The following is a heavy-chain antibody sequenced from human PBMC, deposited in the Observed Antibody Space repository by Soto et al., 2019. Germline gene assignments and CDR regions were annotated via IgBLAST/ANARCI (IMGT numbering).Heavy chain of an antibody. CDR2: IYYSGST. D-gene: IGHD2-15*01. CDR1: GGSISSYY. CDR3: TSAPVVAAFDI. V-gene: IGHV4-59*01. Sequence: SETLSLTCIASGGSISSYYLSWIRQPPGKGLEWIGYIYYSGSTNYNPPLKSRVTISVDTSKNQFSLKLSSVTAADTGVYYCTSAPVVAAFDIWGQGTMVTVSS. J-gene: IGHJ3*02.